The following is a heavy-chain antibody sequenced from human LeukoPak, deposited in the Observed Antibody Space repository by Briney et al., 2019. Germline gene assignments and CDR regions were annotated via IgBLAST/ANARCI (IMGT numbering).Heavy chain of an antibody. J-gene: IGHJ4*02. V-gene: IGHV1-46*01. Sequence: VASVKVSCKASGYTFSSYYMHWVRQAPGQGLEWMGIINPSGGTTSYAQKFQGRVTITADKSTSTAYMELSSLRSEDTAVYYCAREVTFGGVMVDYWGQGTLVTVSS. D-gene: IGHD3-16*01. CDR3: AREVTFGGVMVDY. CDR2: INPSGGTT. CDR1: GYTFSSYY.